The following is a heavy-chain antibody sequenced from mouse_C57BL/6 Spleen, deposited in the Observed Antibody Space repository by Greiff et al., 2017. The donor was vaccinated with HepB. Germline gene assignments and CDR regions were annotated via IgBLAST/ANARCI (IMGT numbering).Heavy chain of an antibody. V-gene: IGHV1-55*01. Sequence: QVQLQQPGAELVKPGASVKMSCKASGYTFTSYWITWVKQRPGQGLEWIGDIYPGSGSTNYNEKFKSKATLTVDTSSSTAYMQLSSLTSEDSAVYYGARKRVVEDYYGRRGDYYAMDYWGQGTSVTVSS. J-gene: IGHJ4*01. CDR2: IYPGSGST. D-gene: IGHD1-1*01. CDR1: GYTFTSYW. CDR3: ARKRVVEDYYGRRGDYYAMDY.